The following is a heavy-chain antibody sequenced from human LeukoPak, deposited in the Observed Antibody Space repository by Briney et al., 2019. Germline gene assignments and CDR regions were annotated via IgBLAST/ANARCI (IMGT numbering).Heavy chain of an antibody. CDR2: IHYTGNT. CDR1: GGSFSGYY. CDR3: ARQTGSGLFILP. D-gene: IGHD3/OR15-3a*01. Sequence: SETLSLTCAVYGGSFSGYYWSWIRQPPGKGLEWIGSIHYTGNTYYNASLKSRVTISIDTSKNQISLRLTSVTATDTAIYYCARQTGSGLFILPGGQGTLVTVSS. V-gene: IGHV4-34*01. J-gene: IGHJ4*02.